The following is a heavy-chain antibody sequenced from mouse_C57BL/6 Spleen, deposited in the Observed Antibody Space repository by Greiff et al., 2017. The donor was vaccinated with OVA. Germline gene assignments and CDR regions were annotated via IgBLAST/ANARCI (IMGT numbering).Heavy chain of an antibody. CDR3: ARDRDGPWFAY. V-gene: IGHV3-6*01. Sequence: EVQLQQSGPGLVKPSQSLSLTCSVTGYSITSGYYWNWIRQFPGNKLEWMGYISYDGSNNYNPSLKNRISLTRDTSKNQSFLKLNSVTTEETATDYCARDRDGPWFAYWGQGTLVTVSA. CDR1: GYSITSGYY. J-gene: IGHJ3*01. CDR2: ISYDGSN. D-gene: IGHD2-3*01.